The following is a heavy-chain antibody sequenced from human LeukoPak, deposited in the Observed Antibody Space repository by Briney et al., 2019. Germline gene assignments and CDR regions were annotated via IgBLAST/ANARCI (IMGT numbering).Heavy chain of an antibody. CDR1: GGSISSYY. V-gene: IGHV4-59*01. CDR3: ARSITMVRGVYYYYYMDV. CDR2: IYYSGST. J-gene: IGHJ6*03. Sequence: PSETLSLTCTVSGGSISSYYWSWIRQPPGKGLEWIGYIYYSGSTNYNPSLTSGGTISVDTSKNQFSLKLSSVTAADTAVYYCARSITMVRGVYYYYYMDVWGKGTTVTISS. D-gene: IGHD3-10*01.